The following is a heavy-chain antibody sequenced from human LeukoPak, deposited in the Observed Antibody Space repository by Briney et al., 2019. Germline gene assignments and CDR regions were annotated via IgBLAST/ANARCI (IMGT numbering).Heavy chain of an antibody. V-gene: IGHV3-7*01. CDR2: IEQNGSEK. J-gene: IGHJ6*03. Sequence: GGSLRLSCAASGFTFSSYWMTWVRQAPGKGLEWVATIEQNGSEKHYVDSLKGRFAISRDNAKNSLYLQMNSLTGEDTAVYYCARDSWARVVRPYMDVWGKGTTVTVSS. CDR3: ARDSWARVVRPYMDV. D-gene: IGHD2-2*01. CDR1: GFTFSSYW.